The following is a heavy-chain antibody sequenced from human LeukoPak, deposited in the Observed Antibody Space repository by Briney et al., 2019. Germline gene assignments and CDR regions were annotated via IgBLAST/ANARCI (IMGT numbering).Heavy chain of an antibody. CDR1: GFTFSSSA. CDR2: ISGSGSGGST. V-gene: IGHV3-23*01. Sequence: GGFLRLSCAASGFTFSSSAMSWVRQAPGKGLEWVSSISGSGSGGSTYYADSVKGRFTISRDNSKNTLYLQMNSLRAEDTAVYYCAKDFGWFGELFGFDYWGQGTLVTVSS. D-gene: IGHD3-10*01. J-gene: IGHJ4*02. CDR3: AKDFGWFGELFGFDY.